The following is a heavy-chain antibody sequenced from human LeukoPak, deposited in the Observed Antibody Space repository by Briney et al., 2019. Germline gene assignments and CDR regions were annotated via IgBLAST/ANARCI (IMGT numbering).Heavy chain of an antibody. CDR2: ISAYNGNT. CDR3: ARGQALIRGDINAFDI. D-gene: IGHD3-10*01. Sequence: ASVKVSCKASGYTFTSYGISWVRQAPGQGLEWMGWISAYNGNTNYAQKLQGRVTMTTDTSTSTAYMELRSLRSDDTAVYYCARGQALIRGDINAFDIWGQGTMVTVSS. V-gene: IGHV1-18*01. CDR1: GYTFTSYG. J-gene: IGHJ3*02.